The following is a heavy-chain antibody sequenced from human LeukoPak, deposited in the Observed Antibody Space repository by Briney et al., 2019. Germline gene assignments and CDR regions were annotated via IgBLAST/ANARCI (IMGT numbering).Heavy chain of an antibody. CDR1: GYTFTGYY. D-gene: IGHD7-27*01. V-gene: IGHV1-2*02. J-gene: IGHJ4*02. CDR3: ARAGLTGDWETVIGPVY. Sequence: ASVKVSCKASGYTFTGYYMHWVRQAPGQGLEWMGWINPNSGGTNYAQKFQGRVNMTRDTSISTAYMELSRLRSDDTAVYYCARAGLTGDWETVIGPVYWGQGTLVTVSS. CDR2: INPNSGGT.